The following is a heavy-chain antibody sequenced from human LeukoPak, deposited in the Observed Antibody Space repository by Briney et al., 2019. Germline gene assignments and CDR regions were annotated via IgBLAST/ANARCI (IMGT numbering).Heavy chain of an antibody. V-gene: IGHV3-74*01. D-gene: IGHD4-17*01. Sequence: GGSLRLSCAASGFTFGNYWMHWVRQAPGKGLVWVSRIRIDGDTSYADSVRGRFTISRDNARNTLYLQMNSLRVEDTGVYYCARDARVGDPFDYWGQGTLVTVSS. CDR2: IRIDGDT. J-gene: IGHJ4*02. CDR1: GFTFGNYW. CDR3: ARDARVGDPFDY.